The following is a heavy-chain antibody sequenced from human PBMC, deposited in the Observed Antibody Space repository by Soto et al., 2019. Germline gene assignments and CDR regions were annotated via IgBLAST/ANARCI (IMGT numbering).Heavy chain of an antibody. CDR2: IYSGGST. CDR3: ARDLAGTTYYYYYGMDV. V-gene: IGHV3-53*01. J-gene: IGHJ6*02. D-gene: IGHD1-7*01. Sequence: EVQLVESGGGSIQPGGSLRLSCAASGFTVSSNYMSWVRQAPGKGLEWVSVIYSGGSTYYADSVKGRFTISRDNSKNTLYLQMNSLRAEDTAVYYCARDLAGTTYYYYYGMDVWGQGTTVTVSS. CDR1: GFTVSSNY.